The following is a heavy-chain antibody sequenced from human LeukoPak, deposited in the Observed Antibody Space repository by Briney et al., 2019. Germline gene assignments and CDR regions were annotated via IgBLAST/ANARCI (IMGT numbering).Heavy chain of an antibody. CDR1: GFTFSSFE. CDR3: ARGPPRGKYYYMDV. J-gene: IGHJ6*03. D-gene: IGHD1-1*01. V-gene: IGHV3-13*01. Sequence: PGASLRLSCAAAGFTFSSFEMHSVRPPAGEGLEWVSTIVTASDTYYPGSVDGRFTLSRDNSKNSLYLQINSLTAGDTAVYYCARGPPRGKYYYMDVWGKGTTVTVSS. CDR2: IVTASDT.